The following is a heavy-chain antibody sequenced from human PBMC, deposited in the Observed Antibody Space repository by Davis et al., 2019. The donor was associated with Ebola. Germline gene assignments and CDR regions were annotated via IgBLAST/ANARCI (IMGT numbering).Heavy chain of an antibody. J-gene: IGHJ6*02. CDR1: GFTFSSYS. D-gene: IGHD2-2*01. V-gene: IGHV3-48*02. CDR2: ISSSSSTI. CDR3: ARGLVVPRHHYYYGMDV. Sequence: GESLKISCAASGFTFSSYSMNWVRQAPGKGLEWVSYISSSSSTIYYAYSVKGRFTISRDNAKNSLYLQMNRLRDEDTAVYYCARGLVVPRHHYYYGMDVWGQGTTVTVSS.